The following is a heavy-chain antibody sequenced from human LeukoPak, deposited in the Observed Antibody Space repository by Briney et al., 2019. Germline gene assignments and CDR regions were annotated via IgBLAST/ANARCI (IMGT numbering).Heavy chain of an antibody. V-gene: IGHV3-30*04. CDR1: GFTFSSYA. D-gene: IGHD6-19*01. CDR3: ASGGWYFGGDY. CDR2: ISYDGSNK. Sequence: GGSLRLSCAASGFTFSSYAMHWVRQAPGKGLEWVAVISYDGSNKYYADSVKGRFTISRDNSKNTLYLQMNSLRAEDTAVYYCASGGWYFGGDYWGQGTLVTVSS. J-gene: IGHJ4*02.